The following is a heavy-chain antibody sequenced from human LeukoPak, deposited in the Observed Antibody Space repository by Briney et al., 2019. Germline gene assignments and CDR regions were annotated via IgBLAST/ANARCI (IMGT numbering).Heavy chain of an antibody. V-gene: IGHV3-23*01. CDR3: AKDQSRAAAGPSSYYGMDV. CDR2: ISGSGGGT. CDR1: GFTFSSYA. Sequence: GGPLRLSCAASGFTFSSYAMSWVRQAPGKGLEWVSTISGSGGGTYYADSVKGRFTISRDNTKNTLYLQMNSLRAEDTAVYYCAKDQSRAAAGPSSYYGMDVWGQGTTVTVSS. J-gene: IGHJ6*02. D-gene: IGHD6-13*01.